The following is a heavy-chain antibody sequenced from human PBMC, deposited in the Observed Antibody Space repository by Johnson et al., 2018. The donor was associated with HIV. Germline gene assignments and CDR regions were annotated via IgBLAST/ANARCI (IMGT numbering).Heavy chain of an antibody. CDR1: GFTFDEYG. J-gene: IGHJ3*02. D-gene: IGHD2-21*02. V-gene: IGHV3-20*04. CDR2: SNWNGGST. CDR3: ARAKTFCGGDCYSNAFDN. Sequence: VQLLESGGGVVRPGGSLRVSCVASGFTFDEYGMSWVRQAPGKGLEWVSGSNWNGGSTGYADPVKGRFTISRDNAKKSLYLQMNSLRAEDTALYYCARAKTFCGGDCYSNAFDNWGQGTMVTVSS.